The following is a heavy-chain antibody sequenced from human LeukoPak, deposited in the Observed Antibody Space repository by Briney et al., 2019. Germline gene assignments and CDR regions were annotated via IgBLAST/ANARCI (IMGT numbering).Heavy chain of an antibody. CDR3: ARDAIAARPGEIYYYYYYMDV. J-gene: IGHJ6*03. CDR2: IYTSGST. D-gene: IGHD6-6*01. Sequence: SSETLSLTCTVSGGSISSYYWSWIRQPAGKGPEWIGRIYTSGSTNYNPSLKSRVTMSVDTSKNQFSLKLSSVTAADTAVYYCARDAIAARPGEIYYYYYYMDVWGKGTTVTVSS. CDR1: GGSISSYY. V-gene: IGHV4-4*07.